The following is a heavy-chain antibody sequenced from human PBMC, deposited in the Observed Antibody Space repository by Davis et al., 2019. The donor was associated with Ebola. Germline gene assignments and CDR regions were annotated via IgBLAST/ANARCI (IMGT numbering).Heavy chain of an antibody. J-gene: IGHJ6*02. CDR1: GGSFSGYY. Sequence: MPSETLSLTCAVYGGSFSGYYWSWIRQPPGKGLEWIGEINHSGSTNYNPSLKSRVTISVDKSKNQFSLKLSSVTAADTAVYYCARDLSDFWSGHYGDYGMDVWGQGTTVTVSS. D-gene: IGHD3-3*01. CDR2: INHSGST. CDR3: ARDLSDFWSGHYGDYGMDV. V-gene: IGHV4-34*01.